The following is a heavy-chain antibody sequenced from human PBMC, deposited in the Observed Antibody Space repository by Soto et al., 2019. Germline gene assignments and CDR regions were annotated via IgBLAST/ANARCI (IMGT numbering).Heavy chain of an antibody. CDR1: GYTFTNYW. CDR3: ARHSLIISPLFALDF. V-gene: IGHV5-51*01. D-gene: IGHD3-10*02. CDR2: IYPSDSET. J-gene: IGHJ6*02. Sequence: PGESLKISCKASGYTFTNYWIGWVRQLPGAGLEWMGMIYPSDSETRYSPSFRGHVTIPVDKSISTAYLQWSSLKASDTANYFCARHSLIISPLFALDFWGQGTTVTVSS.